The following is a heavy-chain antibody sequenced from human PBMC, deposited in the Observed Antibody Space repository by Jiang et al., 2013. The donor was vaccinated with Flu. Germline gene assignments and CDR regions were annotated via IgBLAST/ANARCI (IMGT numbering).Heavy chain of an antibody. Sequence: GRTYYRSKWYNDYAVSVKSRITINPDTSKNQFSLQLNSVTPEDTAVYYCARDPSGDIAFDYWGQGTLVTVSS. J-gene: IGHJ4*02. CDR3: ARDPSGDIAFDY. V-gene: IGHV6-1*01. CDR2: TYYRSKWYN. D-gene: IGHD5-12*01.